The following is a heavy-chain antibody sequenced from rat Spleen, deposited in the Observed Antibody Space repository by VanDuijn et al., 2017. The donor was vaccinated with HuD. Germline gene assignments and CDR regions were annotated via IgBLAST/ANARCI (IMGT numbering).Heavy chain of an antibody. CDR2: IWTGGIT. Sequence: QVQLKESGPGLVQPSQTLSLTCTVSGFSLTSNSVSWVRQPPGKGLEWMGVIWTGGITAYNSLLKSRLSISRDISKSQVFLTMNSLQTEDTATYYCARDRGVTMMVPLMDAWGQGTSVTVSS. J-gene: IGHJ4*01. CDR3: ARDRGVTMMVPLMDA. D-gene: IGHD1-12*03. CDR1: GFSLTSNS. V-gene: IGHV2-1*01.